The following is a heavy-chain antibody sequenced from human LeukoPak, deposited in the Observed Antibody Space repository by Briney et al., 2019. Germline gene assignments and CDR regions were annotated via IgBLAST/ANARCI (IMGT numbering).Heavy chain of an antibody. Sequence: SETLSLTCTVSGGSISTSSYYWGWIRPPPGKGLEWIGNIYYSGSTHYNPSLKSRVTTSIDTPKNQFSLEVSSVTAADTAVYFCARRGGTAAGNYFDYWGQGILVTVSS. CDR2: IYYSGST. D-gene: IGHD6-13*01. V-gene: IGHV4-39*01. CDR1: GGSISTSSYY. J-gene: IGHJ4*02. CDR3: ARRGGTAAGNYFDY.